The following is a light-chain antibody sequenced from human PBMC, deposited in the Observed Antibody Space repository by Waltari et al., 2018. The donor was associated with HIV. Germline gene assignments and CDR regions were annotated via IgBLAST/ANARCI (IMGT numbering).Light chain of an antibody. J-gene: IGKJ2*01. V-gene: IGKV1-8*01. Sequence: AIRMTQSPSSFSASTGDRVTITCRASQGISFYLAWYQQKPGKAPNLLIYAASTLQSGVPSRFSGSGSGTDFTLTISYLQSEDFATYYCQQYYSYPQTSGQGTKLEIK. CDR2: AAS. CDR3: QQYYSYPQT. CDR1: QGISFY.